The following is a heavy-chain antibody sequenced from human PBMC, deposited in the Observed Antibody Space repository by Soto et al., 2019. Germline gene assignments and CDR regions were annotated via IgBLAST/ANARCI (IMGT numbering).Heavy chain of an antibody. CDR1: GYSFTNYG. J-gene: IGHJ6*03. CDR3: ARDRGVAPPVAGNTHYYYYMDV. D-gene: IGHD6-19*01. V-gene: IGHV1-18*01. CDR2: ISAYNGNT. Sequence: QDQLVQSGVEVKKPGASVKVSCKASGYSFTNYGITWVRQAPGQGFEGMGWISAYNGNTNYAQTFQGRVTLTTDASTSTAYLELRSLRSDDTAVYYCARDRGVAPPVAGNTHYYYYMDVWGKGTTVTVSS.